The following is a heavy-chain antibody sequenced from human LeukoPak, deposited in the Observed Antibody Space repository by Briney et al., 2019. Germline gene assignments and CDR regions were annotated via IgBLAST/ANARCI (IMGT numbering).Heavy chain of an antibody. Sequence: ASVKVSCKASGYTFTAYYVQWVRQAPGQGLEWMGWIDPGSGGTNYVEKFQGRVAMTRDTSISIAYMELSRLRSDDTAVYYCARGLSPYTYDSTGYYPLGYWGQGTLVTVSS. CDR1: GYTFTAYY. D-gene: IGHD3-22*01. J-gene: IGHJ4*02. CDR3: ARGLSPYTYDSTGYYPLGY. V-gene: IGHV1-2*02. CDR2: IDPGSGGT.